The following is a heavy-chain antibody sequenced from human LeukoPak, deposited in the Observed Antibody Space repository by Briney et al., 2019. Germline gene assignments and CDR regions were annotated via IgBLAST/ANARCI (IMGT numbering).Heavy chain of an antibody. CDR2: ISGSGGST. Sequence: PGGSLRFSCAASGFTFSSYAMSWVRQAPGKGLEWVSAISGSGGSTYYADSVKGRFTISRDNSKNTLYLQMNSLRAEDTAVYYCAKEISVQIQLWLRLTSGDAFDIWGQGTMVTVSS. CDR3: AKEISVQIQLWLRLTSGDAFDI. CDR1: GFTFSSYA. D-gene: IGHD5-18*01. J-gene: IGHJ3*02. V-gene: IGHV3-23*01.